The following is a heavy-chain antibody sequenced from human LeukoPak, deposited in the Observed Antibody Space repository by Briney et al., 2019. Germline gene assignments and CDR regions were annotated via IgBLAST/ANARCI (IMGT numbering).Heavy chain of an antibody. J-gene: IGHJ5*02. CDR3: AGGGPRGFDP. CDR2: IYYSGST. Sequence: PSETLSLTCTVSGGSISSYYWSWIRQPPGKGLEWIGYIYYSGSTNYNPSLKSRVTISVDTSKNQFSLKLSSVTAAETAVFSWAGGGPRGFDPWGQGTLVTVSS. V-gene: IGHV4-59*01. D-gene: IGHD3-16*01. CDR1: GGSISSYY.